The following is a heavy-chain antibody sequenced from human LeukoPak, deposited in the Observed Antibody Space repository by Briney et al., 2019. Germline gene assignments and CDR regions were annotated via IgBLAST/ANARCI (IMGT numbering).Heavy chain of an antibody. CDR1: GFTFSSYA. CDR2: ISGSGGST. V-gene: IGHV3-23*01. Sequence: GGSLRLSCAASGFTFSSYAMSWVRQAPGKGLEWVSAISGSGGSTYYADSVKGRFTISRDNSKNTLYLQMNSLRTEDTAVYYCAKGYSSSWHNWFDPWGQGTLVTVSS. D-gene: IGHD6-13*01. CDR3: AKGYSSSWHNWFDP. J-gene: IGHJ5*02.